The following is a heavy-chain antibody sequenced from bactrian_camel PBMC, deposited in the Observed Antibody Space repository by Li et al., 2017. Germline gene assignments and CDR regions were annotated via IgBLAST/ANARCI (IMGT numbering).Heavy chain of an antibody. Sequence: HVQLVESGGGSAQVGGSLKLSCGASGYSLGACGMGWCRQAPGKDRELVSTMSRDGTINYADSVKGRFTIFKDKDEDTVHLQMNSLEPEDTAVYSCKAVGNGPILRRFCDERYWGQGTQVTVS. CDR2: MSRDGTI. CDR1: GYSLGACG. V-gene: IGHV3S53*01. J-gene: IGHJ4*01. D-gene: IGHD2*01. CDR3: KAVGNGPILRRFCDERY.